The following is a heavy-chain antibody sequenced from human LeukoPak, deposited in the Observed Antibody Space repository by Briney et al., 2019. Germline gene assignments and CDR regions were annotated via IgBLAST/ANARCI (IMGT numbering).Heavy chain of an antibody. Sequence: SETLSLTCTVSGGSISSYYWSWVRQPPGKGLEWLGYIYYSGSTNYNPSLKSRVTISVDTSKNQFSPKRSSVTDADTAVYYCARDRYCSSTSCRGDYWGQGTLVTVSS. V-gene: IGHV4-59*01. D-gene: IGHD2-2*01. CDR2: IYYSGST. J-gene: IGHJ4*02. CDR1: GGSISSYY. CDR3: ARDRYCSSTSCRGDY.